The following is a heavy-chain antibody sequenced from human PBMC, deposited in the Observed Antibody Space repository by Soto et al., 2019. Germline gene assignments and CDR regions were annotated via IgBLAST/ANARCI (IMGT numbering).Heavy chain of an antibody. CDR2: TNPRGST. CDR3: ARGEPHIAAAGTFSGLLTDY. D-gene: IGHD6-13*01. CDR1: GGSFSGSY. V-gene: IGHV4-34*01. J-gene: IGHJ4*02. Sequence: ASETLSLTCGVYGGSFSGSYWNWIRQPPGKGLEWIGETNPRGSTNYNPSLKSRVTISVDTSKNQFSLKLNSVTAADTAVYYCARGEPHIAAAGTFSGLLTDYWGQGTLVTVSS.